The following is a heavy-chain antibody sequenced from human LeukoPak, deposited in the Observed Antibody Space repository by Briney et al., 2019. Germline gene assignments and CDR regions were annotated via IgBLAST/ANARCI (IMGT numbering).Heavy chain of an antibody. D-gene: IGHD3-10*01. V-gene: IGHV1-8*01. Sequence: ASVKVSCKASGYTFTSYDINWVRQATGQGLEWMGWMNPNSGNTGYAQEFQGRVTMTRDTSISTAYMELSSLTSEDTAVDYCARRKPTSGAQYWFDPWGQGTLVTVSS. CDR1: GYTFTSYD. CDR2: MNPNSGNT. J-gene: IGHJ5*02. CDR3: ARRKPTSGAQYWFDP.